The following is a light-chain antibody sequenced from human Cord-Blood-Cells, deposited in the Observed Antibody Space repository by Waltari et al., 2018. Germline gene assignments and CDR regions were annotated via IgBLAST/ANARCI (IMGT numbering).Light chain of an antibody. J-gene: IGLJ3*02. CDR2: SNN. V-gene: IGLV1-44*01. CDR3: AAWDDSLNGWV. CDR1: SSNIGSNT. Sequence: QSVLTQPPSASGTPGQRVTISCSGSSSNIGSNTVNWSQQLPGAAPKLLIYSNNQRPSGVPDRFSGSKSGTSASLAISGLQSEDEADYDCAAWDDSLNGWVFGGGTKLTVL.